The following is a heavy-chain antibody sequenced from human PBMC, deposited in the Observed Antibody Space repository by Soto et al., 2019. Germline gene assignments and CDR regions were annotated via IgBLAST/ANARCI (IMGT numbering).Heavy chain of an antibody. CDR1: GFRFSSYA. CDR2: VSGSDGST. CDR3: AKDILSSGWALEYEFDY. D-gene: IGHD6-19*01. J-gene: IGHJ4*02. Sequence: EVQLLESGGGLVQPGGSLRLSCAASGFRFSSYAMSWVRQAPGRGLEWVSGVSGSDGSTYYADSVKGRFTISRDNSKNTLYLQMDALRAEDTAVYYSAKDILSSGWALEYEFDYWGQGTLVTVPS. V-gene: IGHV3-23*01.